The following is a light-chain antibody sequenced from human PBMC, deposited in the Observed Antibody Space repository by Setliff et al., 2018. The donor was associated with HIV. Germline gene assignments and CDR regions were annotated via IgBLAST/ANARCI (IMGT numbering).Light chain of an antibody. CDR2: HAT. CDR3: CLNTGSNTFV. J-gene: IGLJ1*01. Sequence: QSALTQPASVSGSPGQSITISCTGTSNDVGRYDLVSWYQQHPARAPKLIIYHATRRPSGVSNRFSGSKSGNVASLTISGLQAEDEADYYCCLNTGSNTFVFGTGTKVTVL. V-gene: IGLV2-23*01. CDR1: SNDVGRYDL.